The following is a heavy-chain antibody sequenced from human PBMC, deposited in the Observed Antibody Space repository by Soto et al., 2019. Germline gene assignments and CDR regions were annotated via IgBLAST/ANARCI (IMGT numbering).Heavy chain of an antibody. D-gene: IGHD3-9*01. V-gene: IGHV4-39*01. CDR3: ARHRQYYDILNGEGGNYFDY. J-gene: IGHJ4*02. CDR1: GRCISSSSYY. CDR2: IYYSGIT. Sequence: SETLSLACTVSGRCISSSSYYGGWSLQPRGRGVELIGSIYYSGITYYNPSLKSRVTISLDTSKNQFSLKLSSVTAADTAVYYCARHRQYYDILNGEGGNYFDYWGQGTLVTVSS.